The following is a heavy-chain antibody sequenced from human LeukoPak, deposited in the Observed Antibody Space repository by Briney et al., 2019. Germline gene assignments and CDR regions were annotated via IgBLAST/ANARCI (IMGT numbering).Heavy chain of an antibody. CDR2: ISSSSSYI. CDR1: GFTFSSYS. J-gene: IGHJ4*02. Sequence: PGGSLRLSCAASGFTFSSYSMNWVRQAPGKGLEWVSSISSSSSYIYYADSVKGRFTISRDNAKNSLYLQMNSLRAEDTAVYYCAKEKRNSLYSGYPPFDYWGQGTLVTVSS. CDR3: AKEKRNSLYSGYPPFDY. V-gene: IGHV3-21*01. D-gene: IGHD5-12*01.